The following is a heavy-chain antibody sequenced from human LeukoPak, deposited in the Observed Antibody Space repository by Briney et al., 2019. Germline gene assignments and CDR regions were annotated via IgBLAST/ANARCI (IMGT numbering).Heavy chain of an antibody. CDR1: GFSFSSYW. Sequence: GGSLRLSCAASGFSFSSYWMNWVRQAPGKGLVWVSRIASDGSSTTYADSVKGQSSISRDNAKNTLYLQMNSLRVEDTAVYYCARGRPHGNDYWGQGTLVTVSS. CDR3: ARGRPHGNDY. V-gene: IGHV3-74*01. CDR2: IASDGSST. J-gene: IGHJ4*02. D-gene: IGHD4-23*01.